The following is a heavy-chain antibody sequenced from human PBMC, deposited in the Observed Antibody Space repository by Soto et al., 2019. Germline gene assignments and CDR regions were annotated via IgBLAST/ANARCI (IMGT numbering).Heavy chain of an antibody. CDR3: ARVVMTTVPASYDYGMDF. D-gene: IGHD4-4*01. V-gene: IGHV1-69*18. CDR2: IIPFIGTA. CDR1: GGTFSSYA. Sequence: QVQLVQSAAEVKKPGSSVTVSCKASGGTFSSYAISWVRQAPGQGLEWMGRIIPFIGTANYAQKFQGRVTIPAEECSSTAYMELTSGRTEHTAVYYCARVVMTTVPASYDYGMDFWGQGRTVTVSS. J-gene: IGHJ6*02.